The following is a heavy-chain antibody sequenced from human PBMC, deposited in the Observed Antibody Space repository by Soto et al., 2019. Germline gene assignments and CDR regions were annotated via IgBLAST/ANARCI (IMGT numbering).Heavy chain of an antibody. J-gene: IGHJ4*02. D-gene: IGHD1-20*01. Sequence: SETLSLTCAVYGGSFSGYYWSWIRQPPGKGLEWIGEINHSGSTNYNPSLKSRVTISVDTSKNQFSLKLSSVTAADTAVYYCARWVVTGKPTDPPDPSDYWGQGTPVTVYS. CDR1: GGSFSGYY. CDR2: INHSGST. V-gene: IGHV4-34*01. CDR3: ARWVVTGKPTDPPDPSDY.